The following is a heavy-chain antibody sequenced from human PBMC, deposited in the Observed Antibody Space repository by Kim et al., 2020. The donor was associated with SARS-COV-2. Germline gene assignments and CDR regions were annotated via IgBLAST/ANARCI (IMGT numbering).Heavy chain of an antibody. D-gene: IGHD5-18*01. Sequence: SETLSLTCTVSGGSISSGSYYWSWIRQPAGKGLEWIGRIYTSGSTNYNPSLKSRVTISVDTSKNQFSLKLSSVTAADTAVYYCAKGGYSYGNSYWGQGTLVTVSS. CDR2: IYTSGST. CDR3: AKGGYSYGNSY. V-gene: IGHV4-61*02. J-gene: IGHJ4*02. CDR1: GGSISSGSYY.